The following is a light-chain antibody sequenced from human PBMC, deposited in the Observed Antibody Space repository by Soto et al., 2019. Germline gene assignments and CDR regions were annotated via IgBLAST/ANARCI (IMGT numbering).Light chain of an antibody. CDR2: EVS. V-gene: IGLV2-14*01. CDR3: SSYTSSSTLYV. J-gene: IGLJ1*01. Sequence: QSALTQPASVSGSPGQSITISCTGTSSDVGGYNYVSWYQQHPGKAPKLMIYEVSNRSSGVSNRFSGSKSGNTASLTISGLQAEDEAGYYCSSYTSSSTLYVFGTGTKLTVL. CDR1: SSDVGGYNY.